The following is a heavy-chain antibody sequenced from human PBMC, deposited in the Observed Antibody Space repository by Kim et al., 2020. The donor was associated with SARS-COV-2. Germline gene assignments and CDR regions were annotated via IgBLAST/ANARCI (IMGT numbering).Heavy chain of an antibody. Sequence: SETLSLTCTVSGGSISSYYWSWIRQPPGKGLEWIGYIYYSGSTNYNPSLKSRVTISVDTSKNQFSLKLSSVTAADTAVYYCARHESVAGTSSFDYWGQGTLVTVSS. J-gene: IGHJ4*02. D-gene: IGHD6-19*01. CDR2: IYYSGST. CDR3: ARHESVAGTSSFDY. V-gene: IGHV4-59*08. CDR1: GGSISSYY.